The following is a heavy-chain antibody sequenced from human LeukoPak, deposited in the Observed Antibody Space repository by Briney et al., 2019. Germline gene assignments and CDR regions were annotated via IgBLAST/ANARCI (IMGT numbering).Heavy chain of an antibody. CDR2: IIPIFGTA. V-gene: IGHV1-69*01. CDR3: ARSPFPPPHTAYSYMDV. CDR1: GGTFSSYA. J-gene: IGHJ6*03. Sequence: GSSVKVSCKASGGTFSSYAISWVRQAPGQGLEWMGGIIPIFGTANYAQKFQGRVTITADESTSTAYMELSSLRSEDTAVYYCARSPFPPPHTAYSYMDVGGKGTTVTVSS.